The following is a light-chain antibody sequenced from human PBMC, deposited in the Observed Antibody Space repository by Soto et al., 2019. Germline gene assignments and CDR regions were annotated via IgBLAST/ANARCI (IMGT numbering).Light chain of an antibody. CDR1: SSNIGSNY. Sequence: QSVLTQPPSASGTPGQRVTISCSGSSSNIGSNYVYWYQYLPGTAPKLLIYRNNQRPSGVPDRFSGSKFGTSASLAISGLRSEDEADYYCAAWDDGLSGLFGGGTKLTVL. V-gene: IGLV1-47*01. CDR3: AAWDDGLSGL. J-gene: IGLJ2*01. CDR2: RNN.